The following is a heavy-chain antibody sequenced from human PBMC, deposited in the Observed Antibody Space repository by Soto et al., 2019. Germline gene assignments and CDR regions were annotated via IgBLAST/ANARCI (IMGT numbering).Heavy chain of an antibody. CDR3: SRVRPVVVITAAFVY. CDR1: GDTFTDYY. J-gene: IGHJ4*02. Sequence: QVQLMQSGAEVKKPGASVKVSCKASGDTFTDYYIHWVRQAPGQGLEWMGTVNPSGGHTTYTQHFLGRLTMPMDPSTFTLYMELTSLTSHDTAIYFCSRVRPVVVITAAFVYWAPGTLVTSSS. CDR2: VNPSGGHT. V-gene: IGHV1-46*01. D-gene: IGHD2-21*02.